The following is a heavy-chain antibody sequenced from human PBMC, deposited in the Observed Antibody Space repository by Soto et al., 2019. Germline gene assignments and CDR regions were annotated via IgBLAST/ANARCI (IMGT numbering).Heavy chain of an antibody. D-gene: IGHD3-10*01. Sequence: SLTCSVSNGSLCSNYGSCIRQSPVKGLEWIGNIYYSGSTNYNPSLKSRVTMSVDTSKNQFTLKLSSVTAADTGVYFCARSFMVPVDFFDYWGQGTLVTVSS. CDR1: NGSLCSNY. CDR3: ARSFMVPVDFFDY. V-gene: IGHV4-59*01. CDR2: IYYSGST. J-gene: IGHJ4*02.